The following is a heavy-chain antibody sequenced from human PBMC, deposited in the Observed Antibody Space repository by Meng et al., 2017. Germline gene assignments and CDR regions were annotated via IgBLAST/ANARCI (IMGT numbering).Heavy chain of an antibody. J-gene: IGHJ4*02. Sequence: EVELVVSGGGVVRPGGSLRLSCAASGFTFDDYGMSWVRQAPGKGLEWVSGINWNGGSTGYADSVKGRFTISRDNAKNSLYLQMNSLRAEDTALYYCARDYYDSSGYVDDYWGQGTLVTVSS. D-gene: IGHD3-22*01. CDR3: ARDYYDSSGYVDDY. CDR2: INWNGGST. V-gene: IGHV3-20*04. CDR1: GFTFDDYG.